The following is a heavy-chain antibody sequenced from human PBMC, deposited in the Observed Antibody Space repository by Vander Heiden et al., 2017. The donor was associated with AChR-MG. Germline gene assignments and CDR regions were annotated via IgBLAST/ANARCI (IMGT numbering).Heavy chain of an antibody. CDR3: ARPSMGYCSGTSCYHYYFDY. J-gene: IGHJ4*02. Sequence: EVQLVQSGVEVKKPGESLKISCQASGYSFTSSWIGWVRQMPGKGLEWMGIIYPGDSDTRYSPSFQGQVTISVDKSIGIAYLQWSSLKASDTAIYYCARPSMGYCSGTSCYHYYFDYWGQGTLVTVSS. D-gene: IGHD2-15*01. CDR1: GYSFTSSW. V-gene: IGHV5-51*01. CDR2: IYPGDSDT.